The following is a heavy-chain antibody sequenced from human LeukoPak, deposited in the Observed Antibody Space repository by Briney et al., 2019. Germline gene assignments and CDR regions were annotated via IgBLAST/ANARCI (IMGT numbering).Heavy chain of an antibody. CDR2: FDPEDGET. D-gene: IGHD3-10*01. J-gene: IGHJ4*02. CDR1: GYTLTELS. CDR3: APGKPRGSGSFLGYHFDF. V-gene: IGHV1-24*01. Sequence: ASVKVSCKVSGYTLTELSMHWVRQAPGKGREWMGGFDPEDGETIYAQKFQGRVTMTEDTSTDTAYMELSSLRSEDTAVYYCAPGKPRGSGSFLGYHFDFWGQGTLVTVSS.